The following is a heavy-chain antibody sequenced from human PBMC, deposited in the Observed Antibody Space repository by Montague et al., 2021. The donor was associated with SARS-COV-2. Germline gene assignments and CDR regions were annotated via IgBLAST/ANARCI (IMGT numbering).Heavy chain of an antibody. Sequence: SLRLSCAASGFTFGDYAMHWVRQAPGKGLEWVSGINWNSNSIGYADSVKGRFTISRDNAKNSLYLQMNSLRAEDTALYYCAKGYSGTYDEYFDLWGRGTLVPCSS. J-gene: IGHJ2*01. CDR1: GFTFGDYA. D-gene: IGHD1-26*01. V-gene: IGHV3-9*01. CDR3: AKGYSGTYDEYFDL. CDR2: INWNSNSI.